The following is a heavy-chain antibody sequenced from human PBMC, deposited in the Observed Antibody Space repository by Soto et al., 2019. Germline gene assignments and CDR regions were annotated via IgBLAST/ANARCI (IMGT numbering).Heavy chain of an antibody. CDR3: ARMEYSSSPATKDY. CDR1: GYPFTGYY. D-gene: IGHD6-6*01. Sequence: ASVKVSCKASGYPFTGYYMHWVRQAPGQGLEWMGWINPNSGGTNYAQKFQGRVTMTRDTSISTAYMELSRLRSDDTAVYYCARMEYSSSPATKDYWGKGNLVTVSS. CDR2: INPNSGGT. V-gene: IGHV1-2*02. J-gene: IGHJ4*02.